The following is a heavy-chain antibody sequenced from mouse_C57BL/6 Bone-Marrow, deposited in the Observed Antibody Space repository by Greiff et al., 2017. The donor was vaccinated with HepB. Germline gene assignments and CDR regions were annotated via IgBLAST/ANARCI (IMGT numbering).Heavy chain of an antibody. D-gene: IGHD2-1*01. J-gene: IGHJ1*03. V-gene: IGHV2-2*01. Sequence: VQLVESGPGLVQPSQRLSITCTVSGFSFTSYGVHWVRQSPGKGLEWLGVIWSGGSTDYNAAFISRLSISKDNSKSQVFFKMNSLQADDTAIYYCARNWGGNYGYFDVWGTGTTVTVSS. CDR3: ARNWGGNYGYFDV. CDR2: IWSGGST. CDR1: GFSFTSYG.